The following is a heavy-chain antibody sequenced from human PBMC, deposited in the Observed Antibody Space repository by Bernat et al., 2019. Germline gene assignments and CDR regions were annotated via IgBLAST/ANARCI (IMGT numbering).Heavy chain of an antibody. CDR3: ARDVAWNYVSLFDY. CDR2: IYTSWST. D-gene: IGHD1-7*01. J-gene: IGHJ4*02. Sequence: QVQLQESGPGLVKPSETLSLTCTVSGGSIRSYYLSWIRQPARKGLACIGRIYTSWSTNYNPSLKSRVTMSVDTSKNQLSMKLSSVTVAERAVYYCARDVAWNYVSLFDYWGQGTLVTVSS. V-gene: IGHV4-4*07. CDR1: GGSIRSYY.